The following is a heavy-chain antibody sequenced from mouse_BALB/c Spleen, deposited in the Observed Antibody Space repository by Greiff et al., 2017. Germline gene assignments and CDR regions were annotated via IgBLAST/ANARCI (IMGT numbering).Heavy chain of an antibody. CDR1: GYSITSDYA. Sequence: DVKLQESGPGLVKPSQSLSLTCTVTGYSITSDYAWNWIRQFPGNKLEWMGYISYSGSTSYNPSLKSRISITRDTSKNQFFLQLNSVTTEDTATYYCARDYYGHWGQGTTLTVSS. D-gene: IGHD1-2*01. CDR2: ISYSGST. J-gene: IGHJ2*01. V-gene: IGHV3-2*02. CDR3: ARDYYGH.